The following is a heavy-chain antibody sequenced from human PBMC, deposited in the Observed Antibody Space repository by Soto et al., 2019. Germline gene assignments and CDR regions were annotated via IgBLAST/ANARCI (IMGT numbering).Heavy chain of an antibody. CDR3: ARLSSKGGY. Sequence: PPETLSLTCTVSGGSISSYYWSWIRQPPGKGLEWIGYIYYSGSTNYNPSLKSRVTISVDTSKNQFSLKLSSVTAADTAVYYCARLSSKGGYWGQGTLVTVSS. V-gene: IGHV4-59*08. CDR2: IYYSGST. D-gene: IGHD2-2*01. J-gene: IGHJ4*02. CDR1: GGSISSYY.